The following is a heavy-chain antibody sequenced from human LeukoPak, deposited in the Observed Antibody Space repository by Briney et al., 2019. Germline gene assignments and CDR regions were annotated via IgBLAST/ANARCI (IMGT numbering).Heavy chain of an antibody. CDR3: AKCSDSSGHFDY. J-gene: IGHJ4*02. CDR1: GFTFDDYA. D-gene: IGHD3-22*01. V-gene: IGHV3-9*01. Sequence: GRSLRLSCAASGFTFDDYAMHWVRQAPGKGLEWVSGISWNSGSIGYADSVKGRFTISRDNAKNSLYLQMNSLRAEDTALYYCAKCSDSSGHFDYWGQGTLVTVSS. CDR2: ISWNSGSI.